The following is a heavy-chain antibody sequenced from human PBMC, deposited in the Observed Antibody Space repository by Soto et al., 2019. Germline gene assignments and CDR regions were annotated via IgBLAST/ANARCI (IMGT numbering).Heavy chain of an antibody. D-gene: IGHD3-22*01. J-gene: IGHJ5*02. V-gene: IGHV4-59*12. CDR2: IYYSGST. CDR1: GGSIGPFY. CDR3: ARAVVRNWFDP. Sequence: SETLSLTSTVSGGSIGPFYCNWIRQHPGKGLEWIGYIYYSGSTYYNPSLKSRVTISVDTSKNQFSLKLSSVTAADTAVYYCARAVVRNWFDPWGQGTLVTVSS.